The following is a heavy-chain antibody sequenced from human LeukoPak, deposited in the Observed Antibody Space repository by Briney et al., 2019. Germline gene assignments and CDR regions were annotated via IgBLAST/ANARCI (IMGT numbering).Heavy chain of an antibody. CDR2: ISRTSDTI. Sequence: PGGSLRLSCAASGFPFSSYGINWVRQAPGKGLEWISFISRTSDTIYYADSVKGRFTISRDNVRNSLFLQMNSLRVEDTAVYFCAREASWGPDYWGQGTLVTVSS. CDR3: AREASWGPDY. V-gene: IGHV3-48*01. D-gene: IGHD3-16*01. CDR1: GFPFSSYG. J-gene: IGHJ4*02.